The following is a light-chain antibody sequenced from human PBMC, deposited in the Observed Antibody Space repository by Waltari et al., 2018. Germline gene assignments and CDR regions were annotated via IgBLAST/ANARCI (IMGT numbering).Light chain of an antibody. J-gene: IGKJ5*01. Sequence: EIVLTQSPDFQSVTPQEEVTITCRASQSIGTKLHWYQQKPDQSPKLLIKYASQSFSGVPARFSGSGSGTEFTLTITSLEAEDAATYYCHQSDRIPQTFGQGTRLEIK. CDR1: QSIGTK. V-gene: IGKV6-21*01. CDR2: YAS. CDR3: HQSDRIPQT.